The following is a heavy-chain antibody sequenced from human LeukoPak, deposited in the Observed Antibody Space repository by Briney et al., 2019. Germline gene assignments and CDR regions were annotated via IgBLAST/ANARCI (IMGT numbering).Heavy chain of an antibody. CDR2: INPNSGGT. CDR1: GYTFTGYY. V-gene: IGHV1-2*02. D-gene: IGHD3-22*01. CDR3: ARDVERYYYDSSGYYNWFDP. J-gene: IGHJ5*02. Sequence: ASVKVSCKASGYTFTGYYMHWVRQAPGQGHEWMGWINPNSGGTNYAQKFQGRVTMTRDTSISTAYMELSRLRSDDTAVYYCARDVERYYYDSSGYYNWFDPWGQGTLVTVSS.